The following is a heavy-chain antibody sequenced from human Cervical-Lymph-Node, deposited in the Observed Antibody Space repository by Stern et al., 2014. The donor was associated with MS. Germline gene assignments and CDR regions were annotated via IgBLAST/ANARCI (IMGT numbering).Heavy chain of an antibody. CDR2: ISHSGTT. V-gene: IGHV4-39*01. D-gene: IGHD2-21*02. J-gene: IGHJ4*02. CDR3: ARHDRIALGTAIGN. CDR1: GVSISSDAYY. Sequence: QVQLQESGPGLVRPSDTLSLICSVSGVSISSDAYYWGWVRQSPGQGLEWIGSISHSGTTFYKPSLKGRVPIPADTSKNDFSLNLRSVPAADTALYFCARHDRIALGTAIGNWGQGTLVTVSP.